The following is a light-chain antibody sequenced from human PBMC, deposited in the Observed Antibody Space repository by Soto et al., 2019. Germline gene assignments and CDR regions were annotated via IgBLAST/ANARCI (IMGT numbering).Light chain of an antibody. Sequence: EIVWSQSLATLPWSPWERANLXCRASHNVSSYLAWYQQKPGQAPGLLIYDASNRAAGIPARFSGSGSGTDFTLTISSLEPADFAVYYCQQRSDWPITFGQGTRLEI. V-gene: IGKV3-11*01. CDR3: QQRSDWPIT. CDR1: HNVSSY. J-gene: IGKJ5*01. CDR2: DAS.